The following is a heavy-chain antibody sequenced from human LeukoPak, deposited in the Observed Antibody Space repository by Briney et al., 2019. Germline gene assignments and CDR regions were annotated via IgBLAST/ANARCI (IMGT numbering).Heavy chain of an antibody. J-gene: IGHJ6*03. D-gene: IGHD3-9*01. V-gene: IGHV4-34*01. CDR3: ARGRLDYYYMDV. Sequence: SETLPLTCAVYGGSLSGYFWSWIRQPPGKGLEWIGEIHHTGATIYKPSLKSRVSISLDMSKNQLSLEMRSVTAADTAVYYCARGRLDYYYMDVWGRGTTVTVSS. CDR1: GGSLSGYF. CDR2: IHHTGAT.